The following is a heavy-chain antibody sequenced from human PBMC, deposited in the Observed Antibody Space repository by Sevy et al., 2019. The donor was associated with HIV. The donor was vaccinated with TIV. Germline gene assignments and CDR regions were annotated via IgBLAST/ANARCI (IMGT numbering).Heavy chain of an antibody. D-gene: IGHD6-19*01. CDR3: ARARGGSYSSGWYGDAFDI. J-gene: IGHJ3*02. CDR2: IWYDGSNK. CDR1: GFTFSSYG. V-gene: IGHV3-33*01. Sequence: GGSLRLSCAASGFTFSSYGMHWVRQAPGKGLEWVAVIWYDGSNKYYADSVKGRFTISRDNSKNTLFLQMNSLRAEDTAVYYCARARGGSYSSGWYGDAFDIWGQGTMVTVSS.